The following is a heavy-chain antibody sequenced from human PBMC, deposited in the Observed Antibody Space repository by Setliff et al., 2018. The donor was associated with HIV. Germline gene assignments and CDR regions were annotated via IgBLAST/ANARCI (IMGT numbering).Heavy chain of an antibody. D-gene: IGHD3-10*01. CDR3: ARETAHAHYYCSGSYRLHAFDA. V-gene: IGHV1-69*13. J-gene: IGHJ3*01. CDR1: GGILSTYA. CDR2: IIPLFGRA. Sequence: ASVKVSCKASGGILSTYATIWVRQAPGQGLEWLGGIIPLFGRARYAQKFQGRVTITADDSTNTAYMELSSLRSGDTAVYYCARETAHAHYYCSGSYRLHAFDAWGQGTMVTVSS.